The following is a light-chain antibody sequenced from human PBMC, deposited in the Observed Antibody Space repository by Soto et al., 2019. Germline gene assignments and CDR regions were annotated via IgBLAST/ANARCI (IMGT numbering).Light chain of an antibody. Sequence: QSALTQPASLSGSPGQSITISCTGTSSDIGAYDYVSWFQQHPGKAPKLMISKVNNRPSGVSHRFSGSKPGNTAYLTISALQVEDEADYFCFSFTPTSNHVFGTGTKVTVL. CDR3: FSFTPTSNHV. J-gene: IGLJ1*01. CDR1: SSDIGAYDY. CDR2: KVN. V-gene: IGLV2-14*01.